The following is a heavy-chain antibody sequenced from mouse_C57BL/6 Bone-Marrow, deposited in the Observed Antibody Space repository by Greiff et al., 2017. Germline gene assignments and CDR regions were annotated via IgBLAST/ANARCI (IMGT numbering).Heavy chain of an antibody. J-gene: IGHJ4*01. CDR1: GYTFTSYG. CDR3: ASRYAMDY. CDR2: IYPRSGNT. Sequence: VQLQQSGAELARPGASVKLSCKASGYTFTSYGISWVKQRTGQGLEWIGEIYPRSGNTYYNDKFKGKATLTADKSSSTAYMELRSLTSEDSAVYFCASRYAMDYWGKGTSVTVSS. V-gene: IGHV1-81*01.